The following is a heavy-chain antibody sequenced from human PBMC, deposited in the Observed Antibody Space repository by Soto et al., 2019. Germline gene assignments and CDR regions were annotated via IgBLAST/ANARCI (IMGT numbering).Heavy chain of an antibody. V-gene: IGHV3-23*01. CDR1: GFTFSSYA. CDR2: ISGSGGST. CDR3: ATNSGSYFYFDY. J-gene: IGHJ4*02. D-gene: IGHD1-26*01. Sequence: EVQLLESGGGLVQPGGSLRLSCAASGFTFSSYAMSWVRQAPGKGLEWVSAISGSGGSTYYADSVKGRFTISRDNSKNPLYLQMNSLRAEDTAVYYCATNSGSYFYFDYWGQGTLVTVSS.